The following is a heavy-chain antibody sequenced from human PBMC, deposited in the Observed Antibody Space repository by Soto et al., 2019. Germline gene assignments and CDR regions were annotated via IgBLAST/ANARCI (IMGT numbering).Heavy chain of an antibody. V-gene: IGHV4-34*01. CDR2: INHSGST. CDR3: ARGPYGVDC. CDR1: GGSFSGYY. Sequence: QVQLQQWGAGLLKPSETLSLTCGVYGGSFSGYYWSWIRQPPGKGLEWIGEINHSGSTNYNPSLKSRVTISVETAQNQFSLKLNSVSAADTAVYYCARGPYGVDCWGQGTLVTVSS. D-gene: IGHD3-16*01. J-gene: IGHJ4*02.